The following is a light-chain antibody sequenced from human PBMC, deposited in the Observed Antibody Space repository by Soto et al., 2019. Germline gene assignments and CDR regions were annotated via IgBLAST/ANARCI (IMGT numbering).Light chain of an antibody. J-gene: IGKJ1*01. CDR1: QSVSNN. Sequence: EIVLTQSPGTLSLSPGERATLSCRASQSVSNNYLAWYQQKPGQAPRLLIYGASTRATGIPARFSGSGSGTEFTLTISSLQSEDFAVYTCQQYNNWPLTLGQGTKVDIK. CDR3: QQYNNWPLT. CDR2: GAS. V-gene: IGKV3-15*01.